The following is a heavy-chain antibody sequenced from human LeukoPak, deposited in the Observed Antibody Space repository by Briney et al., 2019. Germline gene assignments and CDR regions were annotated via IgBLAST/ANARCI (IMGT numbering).Heavy chain of an antibody. D-gene: IGHD3-10*01. Sequence: GGSLRLSCAASGFTFSDYYMSWIRQAPGKGLEWVSYISNSSSYTNYADSVKGRFTISRDNAKNSLYLQMNSLRAEDTAVYYCARDISGNYFDYWGEGTLVTVSS. J-gene: IGHJ4*02. V-gene: IGHV3-11*05. CDR2: ISNSSSYT. CDR1: GFTFSDYY. CDR3: ARDISGNYFDY.